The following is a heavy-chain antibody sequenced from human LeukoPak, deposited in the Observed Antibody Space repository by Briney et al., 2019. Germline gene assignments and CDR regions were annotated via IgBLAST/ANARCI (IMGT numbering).Heavy chain of an antibody. V-gene: IGHV3-7*01. CDR1: GFTFSSYW. CDR3: ARGHVFGFDYYYYLDV. Sequence: GGSLRLSCAASGFTFSSYWMSWVRQAPGKGLEWVANIKKDGSEKYYVDSVKGRFTISRDNAKKSLYLQMNSLGAEDTAVYYCARGHVFGFDYYYYLDVWGKGTTVAVSS. D-gene: IGHD3-16*01. CDR2: IKKDGSEK. J-gene: IGHJ6*03.